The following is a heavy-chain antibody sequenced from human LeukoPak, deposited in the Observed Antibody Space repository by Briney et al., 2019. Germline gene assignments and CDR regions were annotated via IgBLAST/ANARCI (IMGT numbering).Heavy chain of an antibody. J-gene: IGHJ5*02. CDR2: IYTSGSA. Sequence: SETLSLTCTVSGGSISSYYWNWIRQPAGKGLEWIGRIYTSGSATYNPSLKSRVTMSVDMSKNQFSLKLSSVTAADRAVYYCASTVSPGIAEAWGQGALVTVSS. CDR3: ASTVSPGIAEA. V-gene: IGHV4-4*07. D-gene: IGHD6-13*01. CDR1: GGSISSYY.